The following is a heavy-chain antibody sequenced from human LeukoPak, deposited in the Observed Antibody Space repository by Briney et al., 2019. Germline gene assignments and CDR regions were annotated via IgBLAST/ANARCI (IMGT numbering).Heavy chain of an antibody. CDR3: ARDPIAARRSYFDY. J-gene: IGHJ4*02. D-gene: IGHD6-6*01. V-gene: IGHV3-30*01. CDR2: ISYDGSNK. CDR1: GFTFSSYA. Sequence: PGRSLRLSCAASGFTFSSYAMHWVRQAPGKGLEWVAVISYDGSNKYYADSVKGRFTISRDNSKNTLYLQMNSLRAEDTAVYYCARDPIAARRSYFDYWGQGTLVTVSS.